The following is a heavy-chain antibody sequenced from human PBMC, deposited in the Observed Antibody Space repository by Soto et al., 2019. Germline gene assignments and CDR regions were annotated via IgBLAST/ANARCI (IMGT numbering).Heavy chain of an antibody. J-gene: IGHJ4*02. CDR3: ARDHPYYYGSGSYYPYYFDY. CDR1: GFTFSSYS. Sequence: GGSLRLSCAASGFTFSSYSMNWVRQAPGKGLEWVSCISSSSSTIYYADSVKGRFTISRDNAKNSLYLQMNSLRAEDTAVYYCARDHPYYYGSGSYYPYYFDYWGQGTLVTVSS. D-gene: IGHD3-10*01. V-gene: IGHV3-48*01. CDR2: ISSSSSTI.